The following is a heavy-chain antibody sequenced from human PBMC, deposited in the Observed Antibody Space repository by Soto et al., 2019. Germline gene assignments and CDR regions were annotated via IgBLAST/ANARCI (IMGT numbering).Heavy chain of an antibody. CDR2: ISYGGSEK. J-gene: IGHJ6*02. CDR1: ESTFSSYG. CDR3: ARSALVLVYYYYGLDV. V-gene: IGHV3-30*03. D-gene: IGHD5-18*01. Sequence: PGGSLRLSCAAFESTFSSYGIHWVRQAPGKGLEWVAVISYGGSEKYYADSVKGRFSISRDNSKNTVDLQMNSLRPEDTAVYYCARSALVLVYYYYGLDVWGQGTAVTVSS.